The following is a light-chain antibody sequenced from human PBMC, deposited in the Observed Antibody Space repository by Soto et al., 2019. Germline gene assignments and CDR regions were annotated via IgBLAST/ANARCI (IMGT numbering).Light chain of an antibody. CDR2: EVS. V-gene: IGLV2-23*02. J-gene: IGLJ1*01. CDR1: SSDVGSYKL. Sequence: QSALTQPASVSGSPGQSITISCTGISSDVGSYKLVSWYQHHPGKAPKLMIYEVSKRPSGVSDRFSGSKSDNTASLTISGLQAEDEADYYCCSYAGSITFSFGTGTKLTVL. CDR3: CSYAGSITFS.